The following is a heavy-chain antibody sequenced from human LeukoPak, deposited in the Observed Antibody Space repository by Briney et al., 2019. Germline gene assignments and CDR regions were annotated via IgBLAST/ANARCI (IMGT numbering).Heavy chain of an antibody. J-gene: IGHJ4*02. CDR3: ARVKTTTRRPYYFDY. Sequence: ASVKVSCKASGYTFTSYYMHWVRQATGQGLEWMGWMNPNSGNTGYAQKFQGRVTITRNTSISTAYMELSSLRSEDTAVYYCARVKTTTRRPYYFDYWGQGTLVTVSS. D-gene: IGHD1-7*01. CDR1: GYTFTSYY. CDR2: MNPNSGNT. V-gene: IGHV1-8*03.